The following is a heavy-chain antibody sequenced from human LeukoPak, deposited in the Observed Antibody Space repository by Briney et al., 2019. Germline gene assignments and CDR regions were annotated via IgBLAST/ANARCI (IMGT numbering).Heavy chain of an antibody. CDR1: GFTFSNYW. D-gene: IGHD6-6*01. Sequence: GGSLRLSCAASGFTFSNYWMNWVRQAPGKGLEWVANIKQDGSEKYYVDSVKGRFTISRNNAKNSLNLQMNSLRAGDTAVYYCARSYSTSSKIFDYWGQGTLVTVSS. J-gene: IGHJ4*02. CDR3: ARSYSTSSKIFDY. CDR2: IKQDGSEK. V-gene: IGHV3-7*01.